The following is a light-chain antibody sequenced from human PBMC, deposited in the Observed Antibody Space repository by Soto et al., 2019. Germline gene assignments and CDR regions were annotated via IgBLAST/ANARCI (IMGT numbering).Light chain of an antibody. J-gene: IGLJ1*01. Sequence: QSVLTQPPSASGSPGQSVTISCTGTSSDVGGYNYVSWYQQHPGKAPKLMIYEVTKRPSGVPDRFSGSKPGNTASLTVSGLQAEDEADYYCSSYAGSNSYVFGTGTKVTVL. CDR3: SSYAGSNSYV. CDR2: EVT. CDR1: SSDVGGYNY. V-gene: IGLV2-8*01.